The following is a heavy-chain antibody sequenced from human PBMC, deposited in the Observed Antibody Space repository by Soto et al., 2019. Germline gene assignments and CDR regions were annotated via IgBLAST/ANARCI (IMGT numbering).Heavy chain of an antibody. V-gene: IGHV3-21*01. J-gene: IGHJ6*02. Sequence: GGSLRLSCEASGFTFSSSSMNWVRQARGKGLEWVSAISSSSSYIYYADSVKGRFTISRDNPKNSLYLQMNSLRVEDTAVYYCARDSLFYYGSGSYYPFAGYYYYGMDVWGQGTTVTVSS. D-gene: IGHD3-10*01. CDR2: ISSSSSYI. CDR1: GFTFSSSS. CDR3: ARDSLFYYGSGSYYPFAGYYYYGMDV.